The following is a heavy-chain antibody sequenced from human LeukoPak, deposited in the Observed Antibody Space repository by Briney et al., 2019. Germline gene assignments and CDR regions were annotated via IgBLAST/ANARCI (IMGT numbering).Heavy chain of an antibody. D-gene: IGHD6-13*01. Sequence: ASVKVSCKASGYTFTSYGISWVRQAPGQGLEWMGWISAYNGNTNYAQKLQGRVTMTTDTSTSTAYMELRSLRSDDTAVYYCARDSNGSSWYYYYYYMDVWGKGTTVTVSS. CDR2: ISAYNGNT. V-gene: IGHV1-18*01. CDR1: GYTFTSYG. J-gene: IGHJ6*03. CDR3: ARDSNGSSWYYYYYYMDV.